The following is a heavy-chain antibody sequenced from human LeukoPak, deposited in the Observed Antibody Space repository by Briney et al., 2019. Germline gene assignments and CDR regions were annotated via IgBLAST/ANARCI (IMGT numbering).Heavy chain of an antibody. D-gene: IGHD3-22*01. J-gene: IGHJ5*02. CDR2: IIPIFGTA. CDR3: ARAKYYYDSSGYHYNWFDP. V-gene: IGHV1-69*06. Sequence: GASVKVSCKASGGTFSSYAISWVRQAPGQGLEWMGGIIPIFGTANYAQKFQGRVTITADKSTSTAYMELSSLRSEDTAVYYCARAKYYYDSSGYHYNWFDPWGQGTLVTVSS. CDR1: GGTFSSYA.